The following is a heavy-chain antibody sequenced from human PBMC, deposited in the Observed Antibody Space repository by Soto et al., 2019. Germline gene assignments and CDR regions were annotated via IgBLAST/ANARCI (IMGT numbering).Heavy chain of an antibody. CDR1: GFSISHAW. CDR3: TDGMAI. Sequence: EVQLVQSGGGLVKPGGSLRLSCEASGFSISHAWMNWVRQAPGKGLEWVGRIRSKTDGGTTGFTAPVEGRFTISRDDSKNMLYLQMNSLKTEDTAVYYCTDGMAIWGQGTTVIVSS. CDR2: IRSKTDGGTT. J-gene: IGHJ6*02. V-gene: IGHV3-15*07.